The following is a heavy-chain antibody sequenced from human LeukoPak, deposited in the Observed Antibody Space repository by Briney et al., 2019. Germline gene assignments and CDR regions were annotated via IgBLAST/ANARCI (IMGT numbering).Heavy chain of an antibody. CDR2: INSDGSTI. J-gene: IGHJ4*02. D-gene: IGHD3-22*01. V-gene: IGHV3-74*01. Sequence: GGSLRLSCAASGFTFSSSWIHWVRQAPGKGLVWVSRINSDGSTINYAGSAEGRFTVSRDNAKNTLYLQMNSLRAEDTAVYYCTRAGYYYFDYWGQGTLVTVSS. CDR3: TRAGYYYFDY. CDR1: GFTFSSSW.